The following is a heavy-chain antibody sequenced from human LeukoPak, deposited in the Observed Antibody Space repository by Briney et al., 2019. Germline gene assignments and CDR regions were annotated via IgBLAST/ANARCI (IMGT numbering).Heavy chain of an antibody. J-gene: IGHJ5*02. CDR3: ARDSHGSGWTINWFDP. V-gene: IGHV3-21*01. CDR1: GFTFSSYS. Sequence: KPGGSLRLSCAASGFTFSSYSMNWVRQAPGKGLEWVSSMSNSGSFIYYADSVKGRFTISRDNAKNSLYLQMNSLRVEDTGVYYCARDSHGSGWTINWFDPWGQGTLVTVSS. D-gene: IGHD6-19*01. CDR2: MSNSGSFI.